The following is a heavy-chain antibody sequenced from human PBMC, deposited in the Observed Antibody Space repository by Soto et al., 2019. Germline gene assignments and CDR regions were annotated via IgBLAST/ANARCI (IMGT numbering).Heavy chain of an antibody. Sequence: ASVKVSCKVSGYTLTELSMHWVRQAPGKGLEWMGGFDPEDGETIYAQKFQGRVTMTEDTSTDTAYMELSSLRSEDTAVYYCATDSPVLRYYDWLHRPIAFDIWGQGTMVTVSS. V-gene: IGHV1-24*01. CDR2: FDPEDGET. CDR3: ATDSPVLRYYDWLHRPIAFDI. D-gene: IGHD3-9*01. CDR1: GYTLTELS. J-gene: IGHJ3*02.